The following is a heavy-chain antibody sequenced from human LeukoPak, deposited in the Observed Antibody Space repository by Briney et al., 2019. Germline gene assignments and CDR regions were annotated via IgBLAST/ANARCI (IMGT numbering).Heavy chain of an antibody. V-gene: IGHV1-2*02. Sequence: ASVKVSCKASGYTFTGYYMHWVRQAPGQGLKWMGWINPNSGGTNYAQKFQGRVTMTRDTSISTAYMELSRLRSDDTAVYYCARSSSSWYNPFDYWGQGTLVTVSS. CDR2: INPNSGGT. J-gene: IGHJ4*02. CDR1: GYTFTGYY. D-gene: IGHD6-13*01. CDR3: ARSSSSWYNPFDY.